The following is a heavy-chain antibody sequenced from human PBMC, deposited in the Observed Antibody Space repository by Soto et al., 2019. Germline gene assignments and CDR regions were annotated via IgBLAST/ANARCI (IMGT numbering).Heavy chain of an antibody. CDR3: ARDNPARAGARFDP. D-gene: IGHD3-10*01. CDR2: ISAYNGNT. CDR1: GYTFTSYG. Sequence: QVQMVQSGAEGKKPGASVKVSCKASGYTFTSYGISWVRQAPGQGLEWMGWISAYNGNTKYAQKVQGRVTMTTDTSTSTAYMELRSVRSDDTAVYYCARDNPARAGARFDPWGQGTLVTVSS. J-gene: IGHJ5*02. V-gene: IGHV1-18*04.